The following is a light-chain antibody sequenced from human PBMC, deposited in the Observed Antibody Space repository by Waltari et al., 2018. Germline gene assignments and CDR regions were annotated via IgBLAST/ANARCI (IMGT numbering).Light chain of an antibody. CDR1: SSDVGGYNY. V-gene: IGLV2-14*01. J-gene: IGLJ3*02. CDR3: SSYTSSALWV. CDR2: DVS. Sequence: QSALTQPASVSGSPGQSITIPCTGSSSDVGGYNYASWYQQYPNEPPQVIIFDVSNRPSGISNRFSGSKSGNTASLTISSLQAGDEADYYCSSYTSSALWVFGGGTKLTVL.